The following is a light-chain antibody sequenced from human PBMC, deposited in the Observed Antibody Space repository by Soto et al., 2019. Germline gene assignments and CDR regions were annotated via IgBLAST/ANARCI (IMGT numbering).Light chain of an antibody. CDR2: RNS. CDR3: QSYDSSLSGSV. Sequence: QSVLTQPPSVSGAPGQRVTISCTGSSSNIGAGYDVHWYQQLPGTAPKLLIYRNSNRPSGVPDPVSGSKSGTSASLAITGLQAEDEADYYCQSYDSSLSGSVFGGGTKLTVL. V-gene: IGLV1-40*01. J-gene: IGLJ3*02. CDR1: SSNIGAGYD.